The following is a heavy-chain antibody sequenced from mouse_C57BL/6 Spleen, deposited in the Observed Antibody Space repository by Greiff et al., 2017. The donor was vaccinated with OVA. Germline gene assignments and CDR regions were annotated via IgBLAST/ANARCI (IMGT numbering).Heavy chain of an antibody. CDR3: TTCSSSY. D-gene: IGHD3-2*02. Sequence: VQLQQSGAELVRPGASVKLSCTASGFNIKDDYMHWVKQRPEQGLEWIGWIDPENGDTEYASKFQGKATITADTSSNTAYLQISSLTDEDTAVYYCTTCSSSYWGQGTTLTVSS. CDR2: IDPENGDT. CDR1: GFNIKDDY. J-gene: IGHJ2*01. V-gene: IGHV14-4*01.